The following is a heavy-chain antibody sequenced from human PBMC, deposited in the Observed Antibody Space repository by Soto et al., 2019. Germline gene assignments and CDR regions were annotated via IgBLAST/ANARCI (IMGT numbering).Heavy chain of an antibody. V-gene: IGHV3-23*01. D-gene: IGHD3-22*01. CDR1: GFTFSSYA. Sequence: EVQLLESGGGLVQPGGSLRLSCAASGFTFSSYAMSWVRQAPGKGLEWVSAISGSGGSTYYADSVKGRFTISRDNSKNTLYLQMNSLRAEDTAVYYCATVTYYYDSSGYLAWGQGTLVTVSS. CDR2: ISGSGGST. CDR3: ATVTYYYDSSGYLA. J-gene: IGHJ5*02.